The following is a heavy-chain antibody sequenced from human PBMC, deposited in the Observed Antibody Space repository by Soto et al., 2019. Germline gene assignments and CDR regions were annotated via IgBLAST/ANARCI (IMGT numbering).Heavy chain of an antibody. J-gene: IGHJ6*02. CDR3: ARGSDCHSTSCFFPPHV. D-gene: IGHD2-2*01. CDR1: GFTFSDEN. Sequence: PGGSLRLSCSASGFTFSDENMSWVRQVPGKGLEWVSGISGGGSYIFYADSVQGRFSISRDNPKNSLFLEMNSLRVEDTAVYYCARGSDCHSTSCFFPPHVWGQGTTVTVSS. CDR2: ISGGGSYI. V-gene: IGHV3-21*06.